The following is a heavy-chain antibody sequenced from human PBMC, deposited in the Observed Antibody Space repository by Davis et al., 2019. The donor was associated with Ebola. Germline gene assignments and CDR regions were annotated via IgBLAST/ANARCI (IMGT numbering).Heavy chain of an antibody. CDR1: GGSFSGYY. D-gene: IGHD3-10*01. V-gene: IGHV4-34*01. Sequence: PSETLSLTCAVYGGSFSGYYWSWIRQPPGKGLEWIGEINHSGSTNYNPSLKSRVTISVDTSKNQFSLKLSSVTAADTAVYYCAREGLAMVRGVIAYWGQGTLVTVSS. CDR2: INHSGST. J-gene: IGHJ4*02. CDR3: AREGLAMVRGVIAY.